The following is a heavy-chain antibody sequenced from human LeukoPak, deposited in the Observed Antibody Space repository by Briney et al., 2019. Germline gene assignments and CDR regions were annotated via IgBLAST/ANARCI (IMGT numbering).Heavy chain of an antibody. J-gene: IGHJ3*02. D-gene: IGHD3-3*01. V-gene: IGHV4-59*01. CDR3: ARGRFMDAFDI. CDR1: GGSISSYY. Sequence: SETLSLTCTVSGGSISSYYWSWIRQPPGKGLEWIGYIYYSGSTKYKPSLKSRVTISVDTSKNQFSLKLSSVTAADTAVYYCARGRFMDAFDIWGQGTMVTVSS. CDR2: IYYSGST.